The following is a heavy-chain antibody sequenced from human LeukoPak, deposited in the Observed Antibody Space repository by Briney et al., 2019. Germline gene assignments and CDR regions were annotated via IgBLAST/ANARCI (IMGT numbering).Heavy chain of an antibody. CDR1: GFTFDDYT. D-gene: IGHD6-13*01. Sequence: GGSLRLSCAASGFTFDDYTMHWVRQTPGKGLEWVSLISWDGSSTFYADSVKGRFTISRDNSKNSLFLQMNTLRTEDTALYYCAKAEQQLSYTYDAFDIWGQGTMVTVSS. V-gene: IGHV3-43*01. J-gene: IGHJ3*02. CDR3: AKAEQQLSYTYDAFDI. CDR2: ISWDGSST.